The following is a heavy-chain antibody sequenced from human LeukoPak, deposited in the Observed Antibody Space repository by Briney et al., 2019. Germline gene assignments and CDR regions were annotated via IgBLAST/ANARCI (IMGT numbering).Heavy chain of an antibody. Sequence: PSETLSLTCTVSGGSISNYYWSWIRQPPEKGLEWIGYIYYSGSTNYNPSLKSRLTISVDPSKNQFSLKLSSVTAADTAVYYCARSYGDYITGAYAFDVWGQGTMVTVSS. CDR2: IYYSGST. CDR3: ARSYGDYITGAYAFDV. J-gene: IGHJ3*01. V-gene: IGHV4-59*08. D-gene: IGHD4-17*01. CDR1: GGSISNYY.